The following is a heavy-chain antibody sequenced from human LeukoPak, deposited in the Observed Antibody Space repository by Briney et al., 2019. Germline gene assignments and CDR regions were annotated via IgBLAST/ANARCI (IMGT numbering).Heavy chain of an antibody. J-gene: IGHJ3*02. Sequence: GGSLRLSCAASGFTFSSYAMSWVRQASGKGLEWVSAISGSGGSTYYADSVKGRFTISRDNSKNTLYLQMNSLRAEDTAVYYCAKEGSPRGYSYGPDAFDIWGQGTMVTVSS. CDR3: AKEGSPRGYSYGPDAFDI. CDR2: ISGSGGST. CDR1: GFTFSSYA. V-gene: IGHV3-23*01. D-gene: IGHD5-18*01.